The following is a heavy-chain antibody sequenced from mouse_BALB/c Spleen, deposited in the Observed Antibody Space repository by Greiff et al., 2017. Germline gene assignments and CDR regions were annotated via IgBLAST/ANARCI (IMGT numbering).Heavy chain of an antibody. D-gene: IGHD2-4*01. CDR1: GYTFTSYV. CDR2: INPYNDGT. CDR3: ARSSTMITTWDFDY. Sequence: EVQLQESGPELVKPGASVKMSCKASGYTFTSYVMHWVKQKPGQGLEWIGYINPYNDGTKYNEKFKGKATLTSDKSSSTAYMELSSLTSEDSAVYYCARSSTMITTWDFDYWGQGTTLTVSS. J-gene: IGHJ2*01. V-gene: IGHV1-14*01.